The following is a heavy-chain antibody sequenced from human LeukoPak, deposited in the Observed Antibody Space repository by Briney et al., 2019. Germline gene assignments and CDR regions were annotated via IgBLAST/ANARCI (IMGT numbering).Heavy chain of an antibody. J-gene: IGHJ4*02. CDR2: IIPILGIA. D-gene: IGHD4-17*01. Sequence: SVKVSCKASGGTFSSYAISWVRQAPGQGLEWMGRIIPILGIANYAQKFQGRVTITADKSTSTAYMELSSLRSEDTAVYYCAIRTMTTVTTTEDWGQGTLVTVSS. CDR3: AIRTMTTVTTTED. V-gene: IGHV1-69*04. CDR1: GGTFSSYA.